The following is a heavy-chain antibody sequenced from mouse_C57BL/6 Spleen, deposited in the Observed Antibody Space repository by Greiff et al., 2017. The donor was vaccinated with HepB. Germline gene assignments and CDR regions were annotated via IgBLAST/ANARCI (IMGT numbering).Heavy chain of an antibody. J-gene: IGHJ1*03. V-gene: IGHV1-42*01. CDR2: INPSTGGT. CDR3: ARSRGWYFDV. CDR1: GYSFTGYY. Sequence: DVKLQESGPELVKPGASVKISCKASGYSFTGYYMNWVKQSPEKSLEWIGEINPSTGGTTYNQKFKAKATLTVDKSSSTAYMQLKSLTSEDSAVYYCARSRGWYFDVWGTGTTVTVSS.